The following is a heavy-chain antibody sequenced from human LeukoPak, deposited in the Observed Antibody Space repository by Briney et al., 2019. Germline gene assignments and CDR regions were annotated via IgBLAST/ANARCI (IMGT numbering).Heavy chain of an antibody. J-gene: IGHJ4*02. CDR1: EFTFTTYG. CDR2: IYYDGSNI. Sequence: GESLKISCAASEFTFTTYGMHWVRQAPGKGLEGVAFIYYDGSNIYYADYVKGRFTISSDISKNTLYLQMDSLRAEDTAIYYCARDWKTNSFDYWGQGTLVTVSS. CDR3: ARDWKTNSFDY. V-gene: IGHV3-33*01. D-gene: IGHD1-1*01.